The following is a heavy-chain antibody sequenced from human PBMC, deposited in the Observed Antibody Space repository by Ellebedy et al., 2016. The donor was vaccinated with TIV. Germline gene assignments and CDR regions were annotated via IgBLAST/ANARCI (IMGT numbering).Heavy chain of an antibody. V-gene: IGHV4-34*01. CDR2: INHSGST. J-gene: IGHJ4*02. D-gene: IGHD6-13*01. CDR1: GGSFSGYY. CDR3: ARRAAAGDGVFDY. Sequence: MPSETLSLTCAVYGGSFSGYYWSWIRQPPGKGLEWIGEINHSGSTNYNPSLKSRVTISVDTSKNQFSLKLSSVTAADTAVYYCARRAAAGDGVFDYWGQGTLVTVSS.